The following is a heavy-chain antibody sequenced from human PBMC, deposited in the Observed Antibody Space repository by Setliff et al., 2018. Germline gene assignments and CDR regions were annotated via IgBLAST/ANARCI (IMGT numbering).Heavy chain of an antibody. D-gene: IGHD2-21*01. J-gene: IGHJ6*02. Sequence: GGSLRLSCAASGFAFNTYWMHWVRQVPGKGLVRVARINGDGSVANYADAVKGRFTIYRDNATNTLSLQMNTLKAEDTAVYYCTRDIVVFTDIDYYYSGMDVWGQGTAVTVSS. CDR2: INGDGSVA. CDR1: GFAFNTYW. CDR3: TRDIVVFTDIDYYYSGMDV. V-gene: IGHV3-74*01.